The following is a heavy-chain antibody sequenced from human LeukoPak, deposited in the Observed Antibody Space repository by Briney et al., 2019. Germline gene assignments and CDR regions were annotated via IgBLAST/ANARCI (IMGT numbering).Heavy chain of an antibody. CDR3: ARRPISYGELHAFDI. J-gene: IGHJ3*02. D-gene: IGHD1-26*01. CDR2: IIPIFGTA. V-gene: IGHV1-69*05. CDR1: GGTFSSYA. Sequence: SVKVSCKASGGTFSSYAISWVRQAPGQGFEWMGGIIPIFGTANYAQKFQGRVTITTDESTSTAYMELSSLRSEDTAVYYCARRPISYGELHAFDIWGQGTMVTVSS.